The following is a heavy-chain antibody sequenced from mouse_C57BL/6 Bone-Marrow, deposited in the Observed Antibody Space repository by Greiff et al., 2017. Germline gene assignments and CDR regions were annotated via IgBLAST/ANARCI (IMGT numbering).Heavy chain of an antibody. V-gene: IGHV14-4*01. CDR2: IDPENGDT. CDR1: GFNIKDDY. CDR3: TGIAY. J-gene: IGHJ3*01. Sequence: EVQLQQSGAELVWPGASVKLSCTVSGFNIKDDYMHWVKQRPEKGLEWIGWIDPENGDTEYDSKFQSKATITVDTSSNAAYLQLSSLTSEDTAVYYCTGIAYWGQGTLVTVSA.